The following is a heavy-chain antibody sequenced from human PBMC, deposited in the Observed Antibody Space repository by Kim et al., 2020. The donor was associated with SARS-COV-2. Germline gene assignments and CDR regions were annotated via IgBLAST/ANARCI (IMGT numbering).Heavy chain of an antibody. J-gene: IGHJ4*02. D-gene: IGHD2-15*01. Sequence: KYSQKFRGRLTITRDTVANTVYMELNSLRSEDTGVYYCAREDLIVVVGFDYWGQGPPVTVSS. V-gene: IGHV1-3*01. CDR3: AREDLIVVVGFDY.